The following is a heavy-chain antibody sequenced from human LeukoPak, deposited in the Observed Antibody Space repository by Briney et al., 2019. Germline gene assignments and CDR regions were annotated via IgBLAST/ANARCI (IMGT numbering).Heavy chain of an antibody. D-gene: IGHD3-10*01. V-gene: IGHV7-4-1*02. Sequence: PKASVKVSCKASVYTFTNYAMHWVRQAPGQGLEWMGWSNTNTGNPMYAQGFTGRFVFSLDTSARTAYLQISRLKAEDTAVYYCASGGESWAYWGQGTLVTVSS. CDR1: VYTFTNYA. CDR2: SNTNTGNP. J-gene: IGHJ4*02. CDR3: ASGGESWAY.